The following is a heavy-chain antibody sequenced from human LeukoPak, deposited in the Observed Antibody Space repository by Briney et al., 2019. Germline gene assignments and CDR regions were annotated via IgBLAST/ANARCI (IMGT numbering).Heavy chain of an antibody. CDR1: GYIFTSYA. D-gene: IGHD5-12*01. V-gene: IGHV1-3*01. CDR3: ARVTSGYDYYFDY. CDR2: INAGNGNT. J-gene: IGHJ4*02. Sequence: ASVKVSCKASGYIFTSYAMHWVRQAPGQRLEWMGWINAGNGNTKYSQKFQGRVTITRDTSASTAYMELSSLRSEDTAVYYCARVTSGYDYYFDYWGQGTLVTASS.